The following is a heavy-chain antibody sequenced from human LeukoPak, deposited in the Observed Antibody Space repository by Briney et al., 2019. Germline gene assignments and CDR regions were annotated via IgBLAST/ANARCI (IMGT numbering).Heavy chain of an antibody. V-gene: IGHV3-23*01. CDR3: AKAGIAVPATPEY. Sequence: GGSLRLSCAASGFTFSSYAMNWVRQAPGKGLEWVTVISSSGGTTYYSDSVKGRFIISRDNSKNTLYLQMNSLRAEDTAVYYCAKAGIAVPATPEYCGQGTQVTVSS. CDR1: GFTFSSYA. D-gene: IGHD6-19*01. J-gene: IGHJ4*02. CDR2: ISSSGGTT.